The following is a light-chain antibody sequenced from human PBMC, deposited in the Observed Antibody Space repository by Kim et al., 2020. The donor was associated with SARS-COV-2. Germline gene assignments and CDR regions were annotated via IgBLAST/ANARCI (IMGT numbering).Light chain of an antibody. CDR1: SGSIADNY. CDR2: ENT. J-gene: IGLJ2*01. Sequence: NFMLTQPHSVSESPGKTVTLSCTRSSGSIADNYVQWYQQRPGSAPTLVISENTQRPSGVPDRFSGSIDSSSNSASLTISGPQTEDEADYYCQSYNITNIIFGGGTQLTVL. V-gene: IGLV6-57*03. CDR3: QSYNITNII.